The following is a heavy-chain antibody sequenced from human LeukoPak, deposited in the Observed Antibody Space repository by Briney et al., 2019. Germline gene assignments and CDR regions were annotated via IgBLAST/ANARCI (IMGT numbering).Heavy chain of an antibody. V-gene: IGHV3-7*01. D-gene: IGHD3-3*01. CDR3: ARDAKSTTIFGEVPNETTYYYYFYMDV. Sequence: GGSLRLSCAASGFTFSSYWMSWVRQAPGKGLEWVANIKQDGSEKYYVDSVKGRFTISRDNAKKSLYLQMNSLRAEDTAVYYCARDAKSTTIFGEVPNETTYYYYFYMDVWGKGTTVTVPS. CDR1: GFTFSSYW. CDR2: IKQDGSEK. J-gene: IGHJ6*03.